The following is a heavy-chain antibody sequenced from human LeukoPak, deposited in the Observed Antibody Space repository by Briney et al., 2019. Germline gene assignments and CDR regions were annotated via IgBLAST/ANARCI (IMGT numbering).Heavy chain of an antibody. CDR1: GDSVSSNSAA. D-gene: IGHD6-19*01. Sequence: SQTLSLTCDISGDSVSSNSAAWNWIRQSPLRGLEWLGRTYYRSKWYNDYAVSVKSRITINPDTSKNQFSLQLNSVTPEDTAVYYCARGSQWLGSRNPDTYYFDYWGQGTLVTVSS. CDR3: ARGSQWLGSRNPDTYYFDY. J-gene: IGHJ4*02. CDR2: TYYRSKWYN. V-gene: IGHV6-1*01.